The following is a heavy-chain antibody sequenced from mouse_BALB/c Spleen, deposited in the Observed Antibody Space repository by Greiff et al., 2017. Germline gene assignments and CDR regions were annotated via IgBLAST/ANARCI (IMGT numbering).Heavy chain of an antibody. J-gene: IGHJ3*01. CDR2: ISSGGSYT. D-gene: IGHD2-3*01. CDR3: ARHDGYSFAY. Sequence: DVMLVESGGDLVKPGGSLKLSCAASGFTFSSYGMSWVRQTPDKRLEWVATISSGGSYTYYPDSVKGRFTISRDNAKNTLYPQMSSLKSEDTAMYYCARHDGYSFAYWGQGTLVTVSA. V-gene: IGHV5-6*02. CDR1: GFTFSSYG.